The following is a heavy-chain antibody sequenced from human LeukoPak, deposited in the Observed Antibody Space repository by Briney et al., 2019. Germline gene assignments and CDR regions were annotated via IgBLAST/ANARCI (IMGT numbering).Heavy chain of an antibody. CDR3: ATLRGASTAVFDS. V-gene: IGHV4-59*08. J-gene: IGHJ4*02. CDR1: GGPLSYDY. Sequence: SETLSLTCTVSGGPLSYDYWSWIRQSPGKRLEWIGYIHYSGATNYSPSLKSRVTISVDTSKNQFSLKLSSVTAADTALYYCATLRGASTAVFDSWGQGALVTVSS. CDR2: IHYSGAT. D-gene: IGHD2-21*02.